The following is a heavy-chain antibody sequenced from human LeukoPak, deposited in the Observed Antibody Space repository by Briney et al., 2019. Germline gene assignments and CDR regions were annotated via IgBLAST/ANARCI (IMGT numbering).Heavy chain of an antibody. V-gene: IGHV3-74*01. Sequence: PGGSLRLSCAASGLTFSSHWMHWVRQAPGKGLVWVSRITNDGSSTTYADSVKGRFTISRDNAKNMLYLQVNSLRAEDTAVYYCAREKEDIVVVVNNYWGQGTLVTVSS. CDR3: AREKEDIVVVVNNY. CDR2: ITNDGSST. CDR1: GLTFSSHW. D-gene: IGHD2-15*01. J-gene: IGHJ4*02.